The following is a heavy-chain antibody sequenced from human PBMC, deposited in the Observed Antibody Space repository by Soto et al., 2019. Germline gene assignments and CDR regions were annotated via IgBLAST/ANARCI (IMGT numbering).Heavy chain of an antibody. J-gene: IGHJ4*02. CDR2: INLEGSDK. D-gene: IGHD2-15*01. Sequence: GGSLRLSCVGSGFTFNNYGIHWVRQAPGKGLEWVANINLEGSDKYYVDSVKGRFTISNENPNTSLYLQMTGLRAEDTVVYYCARDWAGQDVVFDHWGQVNMFTVS. CDR1: GFTFNNYG. V-gene: IGHV3-7*01. CDR3: ARDWAGQDVVFDH.